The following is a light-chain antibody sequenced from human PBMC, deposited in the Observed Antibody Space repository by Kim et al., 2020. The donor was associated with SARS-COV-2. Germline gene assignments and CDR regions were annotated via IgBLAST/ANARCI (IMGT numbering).Light chain of an antibody. Sequence: SPGERATLSCRASQSVRSSYLAWYQQKPGQAPRLLIYGASSRATGIPDRFSGSGSGTDFTLTISRLEPEDFAVYYCQQYGSSTETFGQGTKVDIK. V-gene: IGKV3-20*01. J-gene: IGKJ1*01. CDR3: QQYGSSTET. CDR2: GAS. CDR1: QSVRSSY.